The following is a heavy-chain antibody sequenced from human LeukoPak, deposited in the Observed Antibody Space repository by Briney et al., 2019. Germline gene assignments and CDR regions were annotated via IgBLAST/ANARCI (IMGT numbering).Heavy chain of an antibody. Sequence: PGGSLRLSCAASGFTFSSYAMSWVRQAPGKGLEWVSAISGSGGSTYYADSVKGRFTISRDNSKNTLYLQMNSLRAEDTAVYYCAKDRAYSSGWVFSEYFQHWGQGTLVTVSS. CDR2: ISGSGGST. CDR3: AKDRAYSSGWVFSEYFQH. CDR1: GFTFSSYA. V-gene: IGHV3-23*01. J-gene: IGHJ1*01. D-gene: IGHD6-19*01.